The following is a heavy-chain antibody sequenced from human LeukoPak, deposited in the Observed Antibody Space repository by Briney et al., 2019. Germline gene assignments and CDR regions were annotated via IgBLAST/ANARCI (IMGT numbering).Heavy chain of an antibody. Sequence: GGSLRLSRAASGFTFSSYAMSWVRQAPGKGLEWVSAISGSGGSTYYADSVKGRFTISRDNSRNTLYLQMNSLSADDTAIYYCAKYGAYDPYFDNWGQGTLVTVSS. CDR2: ISGSGGST. CDR3: AKYGAYDPYFDN. D-gene: IGHD4-17*01. CDR1: GFTFSSYA. J-gene: IGHJ4*02. V-gene: IGHV3-23*01.